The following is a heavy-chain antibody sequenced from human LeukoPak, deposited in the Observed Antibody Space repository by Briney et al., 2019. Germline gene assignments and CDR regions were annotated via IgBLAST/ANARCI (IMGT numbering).Heavy chain of an antibody. V-gene: IGHV4-4*02. CDR2: MYLSGTT. CDR1: GDSINSLDL. Sequence: ASETLSLTCTVSGDSINSLDLWSWVRQPPGKGLEWIGEMYLSGTTHSNPSVKSRVTISIDKSKNQFFLNLSSVTAADTAVYYCAGLVARYSSGLYYYYFDYWGQGTLVTVSS. D-gene: IGHD3-22*01. CDR3: AGLVARYSSGLYYYYFDY. J-gene: IGHJ4*02.